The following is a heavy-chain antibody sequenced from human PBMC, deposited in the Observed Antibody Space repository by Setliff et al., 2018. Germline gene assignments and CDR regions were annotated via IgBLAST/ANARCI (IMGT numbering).Heavy chain of an antibody. CDR2: INHRGIA. CDR3: ARGGTFRYFDY. J-gene: IGHJ4*02. Sequence: SETLSLTCAAYGGTFSDYYWTWIRQPPGKGLEWVGEINHRGIANYSPSLKSRLTISVDTSKNQFTLKLRSVTAADTAVYYCARGGTFRYFDYWGQGTPVTVSS. V-gene: IGHV4-34*01. CDR1: GGTFSDYY.